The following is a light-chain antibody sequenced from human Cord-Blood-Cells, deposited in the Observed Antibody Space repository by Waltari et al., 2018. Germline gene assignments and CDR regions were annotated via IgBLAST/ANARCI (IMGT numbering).Light chain of an antibody. CDR1: SSDVGGYNY. CDR3: CSYAGSYTWV. CDR2: DVS. Sequence: QSALTQPRSVSWSPGQSVTISCTGTSSDVGGYNYVSWYQQHPGKAPKLMIYDVSKRPSGVHDRCSGSKSGNTASLTISGLQAEDEADYYCCSYAGSYTWVFGGGTKLTVL. J-gene: IGLJ3*02. V-gene: IGLV2-11*01.